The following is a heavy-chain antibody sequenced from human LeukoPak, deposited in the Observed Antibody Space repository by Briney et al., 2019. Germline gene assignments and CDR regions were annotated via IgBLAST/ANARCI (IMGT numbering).Heavy chain of an antibody. V-gene: IGHV3-23*01. CDR2: ISGDGGSK. D-gene: IGHD2-2*01. CDR3: AKDFLGYCSSTSCYGYDAFDI. CDR1: GFTFDEYA. Sequence: GGSLRLSCAASGFTFDEYAMHWVRQAPGKGLEWVSGISGDGGSKYYADSVKGRFTISRDNSKNTLYLQMNSLRAEDTAVYYCAKDFLGYCSSTSCYGYDAFDIWGQGTMVTVSS. J-gene: IGHJ3*02.